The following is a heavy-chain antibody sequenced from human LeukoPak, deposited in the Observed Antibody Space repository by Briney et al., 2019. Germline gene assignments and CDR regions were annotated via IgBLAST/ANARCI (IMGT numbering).Heavy chain of an antibody. Sequence: GGSLRLSCAASGFTFSSYWMHWVRQAPGKGLVWVSRIDSDGSTTSYADSVKGRFTIPGDNAKNTLFLQMNSLRAEDTAAYYCARSVYDSGGYYRVLDYWGQGTLVTVSS. CDR3: ARSVYDSGGYYRVLDY. D-gene: IGHD3-22*01. CDR2: IDSDGSTT. V-gene: IGHV3-74*01. J-gene: IGHJ4*02. CDR1: GFTFSSYW.